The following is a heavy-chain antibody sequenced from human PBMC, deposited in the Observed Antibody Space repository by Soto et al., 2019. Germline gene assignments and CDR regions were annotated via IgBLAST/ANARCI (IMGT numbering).Heavy chain of an antibody. Sequence: QVQLQPWGAGLLKPSETLSLTCAVYGGSFSGYYWSWIRQPPGKGLEWIGEINHSGSTNYNPSLKSRVSISVDTSKNQFSLELSSVTAADTAVYYCARLYGSGKANYYYYYGMDVWGQGTTVTVSS. D-gene: IGHD3-10*01. CDR2: INHSGST. CDR3: ARLYGSGKANYYYYYGMDV. CDR1: GGSFSGYY. J-gene: IGHJ6*02. V-gene: IGHV4-34*01.